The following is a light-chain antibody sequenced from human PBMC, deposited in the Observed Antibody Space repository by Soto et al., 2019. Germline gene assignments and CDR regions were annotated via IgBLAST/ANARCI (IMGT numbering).Light chain of an antibody. CDR2: GAS. CDR1: QSVSSSY. V-gene: IGKV3-20*01. Sequence: EIVLTQSPGTLSLSPGERATLACRASQSVSSSYLAWYQQKPGQAPRLLIYGASSRATGIPDRFSGSGSGTDFTLTISRREPEAFAVYHWQQYGSSPLTFGGGTKVEIK. CDR3: QQYGSSPLT. J-gene: IGKJ4*01.